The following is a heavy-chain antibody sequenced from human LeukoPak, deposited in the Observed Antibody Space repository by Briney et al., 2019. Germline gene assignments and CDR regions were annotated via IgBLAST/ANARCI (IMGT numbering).Heavy chain of an antibody. Sequence: KPSETLSLTCTVSGGSISSYYWSWIRQPAGKGLEWIGRIYTSGSTNYNPSLKSRVTMSVDTSKNQFSLKLSSVTAADTAVYYCARASVHEFSQSPYFDYWGQGTTVTVSS. D-gene: IGHD1-1*01. CDR1: GGSISSYY. CDR2: IYTSGST. J-gene: IGHJ4*03. CDR3: ARASVHEFSQSPYFDY. V-gene: IGHV4-4*07.